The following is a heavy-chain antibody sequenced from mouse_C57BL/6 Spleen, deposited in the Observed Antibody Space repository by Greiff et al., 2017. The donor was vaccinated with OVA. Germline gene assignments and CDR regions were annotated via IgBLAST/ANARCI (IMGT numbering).Heavy chain of an antibody. Sequence: VQLQQSGAELVRPGTSVKVSCKASGYAFTNYLIEWVKQRPGQGLEWIGVINPGSGGTNYNEKFKGKATLTADKSSSTAYMQLSSLTSEDSAVYFCARTAGHWYFDVWGTGTTVTVSS. CDR1: GYAFTNYL. CDR3: ARTAGHWYFDV. CDR2: INPGSGGT. V-gene: IGHV1-54*01. J-gene: IGHJ1*03.